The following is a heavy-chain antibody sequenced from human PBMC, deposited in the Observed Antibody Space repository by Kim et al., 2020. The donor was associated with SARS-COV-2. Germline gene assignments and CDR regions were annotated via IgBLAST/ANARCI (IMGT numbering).Heavy chain of an antibody. Sequence: ASVKVSCKASGYTFTSYGISWVRQAPGQGLEWMGWISAYNGNTNYAQKLQGRVTMTTDTSTSTAYMELRSLRSDDTAVYYCAREKGSYYDSSGFAHPVPLPAYWGQGTLVTVSS. D-gene: IGHD3-22*01. CDR1: GYTFTSYG. CDR2: ISAYNGNT. CDR3: AREKGSYYDSSGFAHPVPLPAY. J-gene: IGHJ4*02. V-gene: IGHV1-18*01.